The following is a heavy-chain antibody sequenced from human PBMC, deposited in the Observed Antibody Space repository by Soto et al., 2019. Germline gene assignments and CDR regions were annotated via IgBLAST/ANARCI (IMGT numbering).Heavy chain of an antibody. D-gene: IGHD2-15*01. J-gene: IGHJ2*01. CDR3: ARDLHSGGKYWYFDI. Sequence: QVQLVQSGAEVKKPGASVKVSCKASGYTFTHYGITWVRQAPGQGLEWMGWINSFSGDTNYPQKLQGRLTKTTDTSTNKVYMELRNLRSDDTSVYYCARDLHSGGKYWYFDIWGRGTLVTVSS. CDR1: GYTFTHYG. V-gene: IGHV1-18*01. CDR2: INSFSGDT.